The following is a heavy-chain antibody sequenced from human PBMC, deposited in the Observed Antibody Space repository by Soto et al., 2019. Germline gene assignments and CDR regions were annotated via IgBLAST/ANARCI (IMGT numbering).Heavy chain of an antibody. CDR3: AKEKLSSSYYYYGMDV. CDR1: GFTFSSYG. J-gene: IGHJ6*02. V-gene: IGHV3-30*18. D-gene: IGHD2-2*01. CDR2: ISYDGRNK. Sequence: GGSLRLSCAASGFTFSSYGIHWVRQAPGKGLEWVAVISYDGRNKYYADSVKGRFTISRDNSKNTLFLQMNSLRAEDTAVYYCAKEKLSSSYYYYGMDVWGQGTTVTVS.